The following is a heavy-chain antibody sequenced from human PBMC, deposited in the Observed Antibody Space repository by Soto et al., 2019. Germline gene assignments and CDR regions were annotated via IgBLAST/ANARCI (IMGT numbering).Heavy chain of an antibody. Sequence: SETLSLTCAVYGGSFSGYYWSWIRQPPGKGLEWIGEINHSGSTNYNPSLKSRVTISVDTSKNQFSLKLSSVTAADTAVYYCASTPSDTAMVQVDYWGQGTLVTVSS. V-gene: IGHV4-34*01. J-gene: IGHJ4*02. CDR2: INHSGST. CDR1: GGSFSGYY. CDR3: ASTPSDTAMVQVDY. D-gene: IGHD5-18*01.